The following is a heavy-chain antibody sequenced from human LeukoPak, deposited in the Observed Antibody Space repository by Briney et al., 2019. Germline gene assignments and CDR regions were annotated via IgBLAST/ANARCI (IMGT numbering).Heavy chain of an antibody. CDR1: GGSIRSYY. V-gene: IGHV4-59*01. CDR3: ARDPVSDAFDI. D-gene: IGHD5/OR15-5a*01. Sequence: SETLSLTCTVSGGSIRSYYWSWIRQPPGKGLEWIGYIYYSGSTNYNPSLKSRVTISVDTSKNQFSLKLSSVTAADTAVYYCARDPVSDAFDIWGQGTMVTVSS. J-gene: IGHJ3*02. CDR2: IYYSGST.